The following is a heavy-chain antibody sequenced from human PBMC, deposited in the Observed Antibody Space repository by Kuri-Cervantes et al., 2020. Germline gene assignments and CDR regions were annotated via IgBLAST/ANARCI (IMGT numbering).Heavy chain of an antibody. V-gene: IGHV3-30*04. CDR1: GFTFSSYA. D-gene: IGHD1-26*01. J-gene: IGHJ4*02. CDR2: ISYDGSNK. Sequence: GGTLRLSCAASGFTFSSYAMHWVRQAPGKGLEWVAVISYDGSNKYYADSVKGRFTTSRDNSKNTLYLQMNSLRAEDTAVYYCATGVGATGYWGQGTLVTVSS. CDR3: ATGVGATGY.